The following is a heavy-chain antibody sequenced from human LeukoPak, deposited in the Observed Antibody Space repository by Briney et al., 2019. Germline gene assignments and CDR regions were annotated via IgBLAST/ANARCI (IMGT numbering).Heavy chain of an antibody. Sequence: GGSLRLSCTVSGFTVSSNSMSWVRQAPGKGLEWLGCIRSKAYGGTSEYAASVKGRFTISRDDSKSVAYVQMNSLKTEDTAVYHCTVQVVPSDNWFDPWGQGTLVTVSS. CDR2: IRSKAYGGTS. CDR1: GFTVSSNS. D-gene: IGHD2-2*01. J-gene: IGHJ5*02. CDR3: TVQVVPSDNWFDP. V-gene: IGHV3-49*04.